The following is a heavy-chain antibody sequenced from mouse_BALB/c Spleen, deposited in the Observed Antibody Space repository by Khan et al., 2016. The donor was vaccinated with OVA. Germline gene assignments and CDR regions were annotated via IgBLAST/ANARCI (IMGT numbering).Heavy chain of an antibody. CDR2: ISYSGRT. Sequence: EVQLLESGPGLVKPSQSLSLTCTVTGYSITSGYVRYWFRQFPGNKLEWMGYISYSGRTNYNPSFKSRNTTYRDTTKNKFFLKLNSVTAGDTAAYYSAKAASIKYWGQGTSLTVSA. D-gene: IGHD2-10*02. CDR1: GYSITSGYV. V-gene: IGHV3-2*02. CDR3: AKAASIKY. J-gene: IGHJ2*02.